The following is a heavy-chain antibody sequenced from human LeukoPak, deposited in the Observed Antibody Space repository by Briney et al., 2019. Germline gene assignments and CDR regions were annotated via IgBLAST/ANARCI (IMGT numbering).Heavy chain of an antibody. D-gene: IGHD1-26*01. V-gene: IGHV1-2*06. CDR1: AYTFTDYY. Sequence: ASVKVSCKASAYTFTDYYVHWVRQAPGQGLEWMGRINPSSGDTNYAQNFQGRVTMTRDTSISTANMELSRLRSDDTAVYYCATTSGYFYYWGQGTLVTVSS. J-gene: IGHJ4*02. CDR3: ATTSGYFYY. CDR2: INPSSGDT.